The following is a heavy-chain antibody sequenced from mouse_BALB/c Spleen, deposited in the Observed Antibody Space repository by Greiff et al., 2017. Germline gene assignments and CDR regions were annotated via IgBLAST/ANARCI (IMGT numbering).Heavy chain of an antibody. CDR1: GYSITSGYY. J-gene: IGHJ1*01. Sequence: EVHLVESGPGLVKPSQSLSLTCSVTGYSITSGYYWNWIRQFPGNKLEWMGYISYDGSNNYNPSLKNRISITRDTSKNQFFLKLNSVTTEDTATYYCARGGAYYGNFWYFDVWGAGTTVTVSS. D-gene: IGHD2-10*01. V-gene: IGHV3-6*02. CDR2: ISYDGSN. CDR3: ARGGAYYGNFWYFDV.